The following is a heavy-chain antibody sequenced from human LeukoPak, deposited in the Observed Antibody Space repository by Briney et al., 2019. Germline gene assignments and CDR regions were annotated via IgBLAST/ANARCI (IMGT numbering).Heavy chain of an antibody. CDR2: IRYDGSNK. D-gene: IGHD1-26*01. V-gene: IGHV3-30*02. CDR1: GFTFSSYA. Sequence: GGSLRLSCAASGFTFSSYAMNWVRQAPGKGLEWVAFIRYDGSNKYYTDSVKGRFTISRDNSKNTLYLQMNSLRAEDTAVYYCAKGRGWEASYYYYYMDVWGKGTTVTISS. CDR3: AKGRGWEASYYYYYMDV. J-gene: IGHJ6*03.